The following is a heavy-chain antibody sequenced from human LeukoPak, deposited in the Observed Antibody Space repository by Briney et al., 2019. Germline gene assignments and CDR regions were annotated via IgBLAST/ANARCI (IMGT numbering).Heavy chain of an antibody. J-gene: IGHJ4*02. V-gene: IGHV3-33*01. CDR1: GFTFNRNG. Sequence: GGSLRLSCAASGFTFNRNGMHWVRQAPGKGLEWVALIWFDGSREYYGDSVKDRFIISRDNSKNTLYLQMNSLRAEDTAVYYCARWLSYKIDSNGFLDYWGQGTLVTVSS. CDR2: IWFDGSRE. D-gene: IGHD3-22*01. CDR3: ARWLSYKIDSNGFLDY.